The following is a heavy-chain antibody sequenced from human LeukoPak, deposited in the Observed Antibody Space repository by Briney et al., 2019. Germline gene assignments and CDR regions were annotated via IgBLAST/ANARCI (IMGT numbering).Heavy chain of an antibody. Sequence: NPSETLSLTCTVSGGSISSGSYYWSWIRQPPGKGLEWIGEINHSGSTNYNPSLKSRVTISVDTSKNQFSLKLSSVTAADTAVYYCARASIDYYDSSGYYLGPLYYYYYMDVWGKGTTVTVSS. CDR1: GGSISSGSYY. CDR3: ARASIDYYDSSGYYLGPLYYYYYMDV. D-gene: IGHD3-22*01. V-gene: IGHV4-39*07. CDR2: INHSGST. J-gene: IGHJ6*03.